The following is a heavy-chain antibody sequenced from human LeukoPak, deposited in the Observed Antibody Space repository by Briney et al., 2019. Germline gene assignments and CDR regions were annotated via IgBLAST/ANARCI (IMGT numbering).Heavy chain of an antibody. CDR1: GFTFSSYT. V-gene: IGHV3-21*01. J-gene: IGHJ6*04. D-gene: IGHD3-3*01. CDR2: ISGTMSYI. CDR3: VRESDVWSGPGIGRPLDV. Sequence: PGGSLRPSCLASGFTFSSYTMNWVRQAPGKGLEWVSSISGTMSYIYYADSVRGRFTISRDNAKNSVSLQMDGLRAEDTAVYHCVRESDVWSGPGIGRPLDVWGKGTTVTVSS.